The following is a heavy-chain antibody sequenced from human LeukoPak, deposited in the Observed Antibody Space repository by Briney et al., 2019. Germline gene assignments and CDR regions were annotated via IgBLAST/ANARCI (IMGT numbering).Heavy chain of an antibody. CDR3: ARDGRSNWYYYGFDI. CDR1: GFTVSSNY. J-gene: IGHJ3*02. CDR2: IYSGGNT. V-gene: IGHV3-66*01. Sequence: GGSLRLSCTASGFTVSSNYMSWVRQAPGKGLEWVSVIYSGGNTYYADSVKGRFTISRDNSKNTLYLQMKSLRAEDTAVYYCARDGRSNWYYYGFDIWGQGTRVTVSS. D-gene: IGHD6-13*01.